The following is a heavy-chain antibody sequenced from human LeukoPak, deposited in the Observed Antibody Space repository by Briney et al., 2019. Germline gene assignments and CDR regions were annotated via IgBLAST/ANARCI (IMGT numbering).Heavy chain of an antibody. V-gene: IGHV3-7*01. D-gene: IGHD3-10*01. CDR3: VRDNYYRMDA. Sequence: GGSLRLSCAASGFTFNTYWMAWVRQAPGKGLEWVATIKEDGSEKHYVDSVKGRFTNSRDNAKNSLYVQMNSLRAEDTAVYYCVRDNYYRMDAWGKGTTVTVSS. J-gene: IGHJ6*03. CDR2: IKEDGSEK. CDR1: GFTFNTYW.